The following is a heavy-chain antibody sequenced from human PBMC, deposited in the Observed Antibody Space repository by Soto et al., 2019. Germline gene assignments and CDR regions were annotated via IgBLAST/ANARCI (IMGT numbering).Heavy chain of an antibody. CDR2: INHSGST. D-gene: IGHD3-22*01. J-gene: IGHJ4*02. CDR3: ARGRYYYDSSGYDY. V-gene: IGHV4-34*01. CDR1: GGPFSGYY. Sequence: SETLSLTCAVYGGPFSGYYWSWIRQPPGKGLEWIGEINHSGSTNYNPSLKSRVTISVDTSKDQFSLKLSSVTAADTAVYYCARGRYYYDSSGYDYWGQGTLVTVSS.